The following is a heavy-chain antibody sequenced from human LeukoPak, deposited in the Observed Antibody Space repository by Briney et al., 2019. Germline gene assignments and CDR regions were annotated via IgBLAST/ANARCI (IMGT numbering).Heavy chain of an antibody. CDR2: IYYSGST. V-gene: IGHV4-39*01. J-gene: IGHJ6*02. CDR3: AGLIVVFSAPYYYYYGMDV. Sequence: SETLSLTCTVSGGSISSSSYYWGWIRQPPGKGLEWIGSIYYSGSTYYNPSLKSRVTISVDTSKNQFSLKLSSVTAADTAVYYCAGLIVVFSAPYYYYYGMDVWGQGTTVTVSS. D-gene: IGHD3-22*01. CDR1: GGSISSSSYY.